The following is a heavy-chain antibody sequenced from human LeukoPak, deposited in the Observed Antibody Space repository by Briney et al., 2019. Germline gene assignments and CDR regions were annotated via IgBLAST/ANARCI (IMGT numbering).Heavy chain of an antibody. CDR2: IYYSGST. V-gene: IGHV4-39*07. CDR3: ARDHMGGGYTAMVLGPFDY. D-gene: IGHD5-18*01. J-gene: IGHJ4*02. Sequence: SETLSLTCTVSGGSISSSSYYWGWIRQPPGKGLEWIGSIYYSGSTYYNPSLKSRVTISVDTSKNQFSLKLSSVTAADTAVYYCARDHMGGGYTAMVLGPFDYWGQGTLVTVSS. CDR1: GGSISSSSYY.